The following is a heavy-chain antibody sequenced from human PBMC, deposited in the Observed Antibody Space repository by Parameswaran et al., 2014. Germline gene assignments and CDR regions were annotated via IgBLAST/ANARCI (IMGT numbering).Heavy chain of an antibody. J-gene: IGHJ6*02. CDR2: IYYSGST. CDR1: GGSISSYY. CDR3: ARGGSSGWGLPGMDV. Sequence: GSLRLSCTVSGGSISSYYWSWIRQPPGKGLEWIGYIYYSGSTNYNPSLKSRVTISVDTSKNQFSLKLSSVTAADTAVYYCARGGSSGWGLPGMDVWGQGTTVTVSS. V-gene: IGHV4-59*08. D-gene: IGHD6-19*01.